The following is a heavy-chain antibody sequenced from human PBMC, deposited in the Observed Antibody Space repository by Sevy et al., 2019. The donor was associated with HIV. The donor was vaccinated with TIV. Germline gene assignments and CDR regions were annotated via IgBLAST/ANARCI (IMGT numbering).Heavy chain of an antibody. D-gene: IGHD3-16*01. Sequence: GGSLRLSCAASGFTFSSHGMHWVRQAPGKGPEWVAFISYDGSKKYYTDSVKGRFTISRDNSKNTVYLQMNSLRAEDTAVYSCAKLRSAFGPLDDWGQGTLVTVSS. CDR2: ISYDGSKK. CDR3: AKLRSAFGPLDD. V-gene: IGHV3-30*18. J-gene: IGHJ4*02. CDR1: GFTFSSHG.